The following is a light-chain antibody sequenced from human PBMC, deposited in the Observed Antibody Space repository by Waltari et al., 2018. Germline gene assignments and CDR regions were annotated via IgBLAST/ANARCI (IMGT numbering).Light chain of an antibody. Sequence: AIQFTQSPSSLSASVGDQVPITSRASQGIRVDLAWYQHKPGNAPKLLIYGASSLQSGVPSRFSGGASGSDFTLTISSLQPEDSATYYCLQDYIYPRTFGQGTKVELK. CDR2: GAS. CDR3: LQDYIYPRT. V-gene: IGKV1-6*02. CDR1: QGIRVD. J-gene: IGKJ1*01.